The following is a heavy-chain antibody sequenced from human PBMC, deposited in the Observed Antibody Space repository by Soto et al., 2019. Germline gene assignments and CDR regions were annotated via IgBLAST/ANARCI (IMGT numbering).Heavy chain of an antibody. CDR1: GGTFSSYA. D-gene: IGHD2-8*01. V-gene: IGHV1-69*12. J-gene: IGHJ5*02. CDR3: ARVGYRTNGVCYPLNWFDP. Sequence: QVQLVQSGAEVKKPGSSVKVSCKASGGTFSSYAISWVRQAPGQGLEWMGGIIPIFGTANYAQKFQGRVTITADESTSTAYMELSSLRSEDTAVYYCARVGYRTNGVCYPLNWFDPWGQGTLVTVSS. CDR2: IIPIFGTA.